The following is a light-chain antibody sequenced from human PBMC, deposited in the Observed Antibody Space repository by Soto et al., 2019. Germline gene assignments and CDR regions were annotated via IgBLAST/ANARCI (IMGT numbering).Light chain of an antibody. CDR3: QQYGSSPVT. CDR1: QSVTSSY. J-gene: IGKJ3*01. Sequence: EIVLTQSPGTLSLSPGERATLTCRASQSVTSSYLAWYQQKPGQAPRLLMYGASSRGTGIPDRFSGSGSGTDFTLTISRLEPEDFAVYYCQQYGSSPVTFGPGTKVDIK. CDR2: GAS. V-gene: IGKV3-20*01.